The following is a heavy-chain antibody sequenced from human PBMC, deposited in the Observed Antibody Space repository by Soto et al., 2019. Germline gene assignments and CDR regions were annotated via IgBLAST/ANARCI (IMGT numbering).Heavy chain of an antibody. CDR2: IIPIFGTA. J-gene: IGHJ5*02. CDR3: ARVHPLSLEAHKRGFDP. Sequence: QVQLVQSGAEVKKPGSSVKVSCKASGGTFSSYAISWVRQAPGQGLEWMGGIIPIFGTANYAQKFQGRVTITADESTSPAYMELSSLRSEDTGVYYCARVHPLSLEAHKRGFDPWGQGTLVTVSS. V-gene: IGHV1-69*01. D-gene: IGHD1-20*01. CDR1: GGTFSSYA.